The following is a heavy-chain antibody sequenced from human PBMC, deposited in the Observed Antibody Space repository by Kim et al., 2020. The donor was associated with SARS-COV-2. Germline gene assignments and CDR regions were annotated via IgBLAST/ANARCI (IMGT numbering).Heavy chain of an antibody. D-gene: IGHD3-22*01. J-gene: IGHJ6*02. CDR3: ARGGYYYGDYYYGMDV. Sequence: DSVKGRVTISRDNSKSTLYLQMNSLRAEDTAVYYCARGGYYYGDYYYGMDVWGQGTTVTVSS. V-gene: IGHV3-66*01.